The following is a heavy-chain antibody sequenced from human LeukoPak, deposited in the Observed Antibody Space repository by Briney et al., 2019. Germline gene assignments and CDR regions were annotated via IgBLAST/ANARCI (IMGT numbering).Heavy chain of an antibody. Sequence: PSEALSLTCTVSGGFISSYYWSRIRQPPGKGLEWIGYIYYTGSTTYNPSLESRVTISVDTSKNQFSLSLSSVTAADTAVYYCARRGAARRYDGLDVWGQGTAVSVS. CDR2: IYYTGST. CDR1: GGFISSYY. CDR3: ARRGAARRYDGLDV. D-gene: IGHD6-6*01. J-gene: IGHJ6*02. V-gene: IGHV4-59*08.